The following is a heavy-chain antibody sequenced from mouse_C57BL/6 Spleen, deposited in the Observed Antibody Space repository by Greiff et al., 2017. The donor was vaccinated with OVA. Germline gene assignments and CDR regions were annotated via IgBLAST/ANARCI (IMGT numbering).Heavy chain of an antibody. CDR3: ARCYYYGSSHWYFDV. CDR2: INPNNGGT. CDR1: GYTFTDYN. J-gene: IGHJ1*03. Sequence: VQLQQSGPELVKPGASVKIPCKASGYTFTDYNMDWVKQSHGKSLEWIGDINPNNGGTIYNQKFKGKATLTVDKSSSTAYMELRSLTSEDTAVYYCARCYYYGSSHWYFDVWGTGTTVTVSS. D-gene: IGHD1-1*01. V-gene: IGHV1-18*01.